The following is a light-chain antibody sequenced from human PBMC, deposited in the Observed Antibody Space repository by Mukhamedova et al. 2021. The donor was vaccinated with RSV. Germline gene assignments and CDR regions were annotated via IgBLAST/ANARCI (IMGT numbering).Light chain of an antibody. CDR2: QDV. CDR3: LTWDGSSYV. J-gene: IGLJ1*01. V-gene: IGLV3-1*01. Sequence: YISWFQQKPGQSPVXXXXQDVXXXPXXXERFSGSNSGNXXTLIISGTQGMDEADYYCLTWDGSSYVFGTVTKVSV. CDR1: Y.